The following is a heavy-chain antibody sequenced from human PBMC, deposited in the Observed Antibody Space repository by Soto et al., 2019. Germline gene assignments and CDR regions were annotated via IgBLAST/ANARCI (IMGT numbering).Heavy chain of an antibody. CDR1: GFIFNSYS. CDR2: INSGSTSV. CDR3: GSSASPDAY. D-gene: IGHD3-22*01. J-gene: IGHJ4*02. Sequence: GGSLRLSCVASGFIFNSYSMNWVRQAPGKGLEWISYINSGSTSVFYADSVKGRFTISRDNAKNSLYLQMNSLRAEDTAVYYCGSSASPDAYWGQGTLVTVAS. V-gene: IGHV3-48*01.